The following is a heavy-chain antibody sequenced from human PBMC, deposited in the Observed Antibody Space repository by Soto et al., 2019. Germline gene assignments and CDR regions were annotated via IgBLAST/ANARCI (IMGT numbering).Heavy chain of an antibody. D-gene: IGHD3-22*01. J-gene: IGHJ4*02. Sequence: PSETLSLTCTVSGGSILSYYWSWIRQPPGKGLECIGYIYYSGSTTYNPSLKSRVTISVDTSKNQFSLKLTSVTAADTAVYYCATYDSSGNFDYWGQGTRVTVS. CDR1: GGSILSYY. CDR2: IYYSGST. CDR3: ATYDSSGNFDY. V-gene: IGHV4-59*01.